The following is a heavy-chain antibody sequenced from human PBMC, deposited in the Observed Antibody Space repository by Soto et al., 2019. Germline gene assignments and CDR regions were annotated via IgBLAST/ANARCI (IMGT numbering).Heavy chain of an antibody. CDR1: GGTFSSYA. Sequence: QVQLVQSGAEVKKPGSSVKVSCKASGGTFSSYAISWVRQAPGQGLEWMGEIIPIFGTANYAQKFQGSVTITADESTRTSETEQSSLRSEDTAVYYCARNRDPSSGYYPSWFDPWGQGTLVTVSS. V-gene: IGHV1-69*12. J-gene: IGHJ5*02. D-gene: IGHD3-22*01. CDR3: ARNRDPSSGYYPSWFDP. CDR2: IIPIFGTA.